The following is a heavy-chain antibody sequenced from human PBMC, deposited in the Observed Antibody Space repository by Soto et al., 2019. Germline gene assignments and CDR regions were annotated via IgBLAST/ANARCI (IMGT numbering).Heavy chain of an antibody. Sequence: QPPGKGLEWIGEINHCGSTNYNPSLKSRVTISVDTSKNQFSLKLSSVTAADTAVYYCARGWGCSSTSCYKYYYYGMDVWGQGTTVTVSS. V-gene: IGHV4-34*01. CDR2: INHCGST. J-gene: IGHJ6*02. CDR3: ARGWGCSSTSCYKYYYYGMDV. D-gene: IGHD2-2*01.